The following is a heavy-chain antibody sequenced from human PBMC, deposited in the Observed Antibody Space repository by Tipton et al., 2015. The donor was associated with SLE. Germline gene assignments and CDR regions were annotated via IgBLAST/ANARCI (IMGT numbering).Heavy chain of an antibody. D-gene: IGHD3-16*01. CDR2: ISYTGGI. CDR1: GVSISRHY. V-gene: IGHV4-59*11. J-gene: IGHJ4*02. Sequence: TLSLTCIVSGVSISRHYWSWIRQPPGKGLEWIGCISYTGGINYNPPLKSRVTISLDTSQNQLSLKLSSVTAADTAVYYCARHVGDYGYGRMSDYWGQGTLVTVSS. CDR3: ARHVGDYGYGRMSDY.